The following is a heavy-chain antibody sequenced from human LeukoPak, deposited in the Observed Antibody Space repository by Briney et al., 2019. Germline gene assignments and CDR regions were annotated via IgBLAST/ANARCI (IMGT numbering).Heavy chain of an antibody. CDR2: IKEDGSEK. CDR3: ARDKYCSDDNCDGGSKFDY. J-gene: IGHJ4*02. V-gene: IGHV3-7*01. Sequence: GGSLRLSCAASGFTFSNYWMSWVRQAPGKGLEWVANIKEDGSEKNYVDSVKGRFTISRDDAKKSLYLQMNSLRAEDTGVYYCARDKYCSDDNCDGGSKFDYWGQGTLVTVSS. CDR1: GFTFSNYW. D-gene: IGHD2-15*01.